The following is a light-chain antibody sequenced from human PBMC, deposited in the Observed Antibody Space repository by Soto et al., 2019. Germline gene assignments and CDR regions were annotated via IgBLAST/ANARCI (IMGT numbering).Light chain of an antibody. J-gene: IGKJ1*01. Sequence: DIQMTQSPSTLSASVGDRVTITCRASQSISSWLAWYQQKPGKAPKLLIYKASNLETGVPSRFSGSGSGTEFSLTFSCLQPDDLATYYCQQYDSYPRTFGQGTKVEIK. V-gene: IGKV1-5*03. CDR1: QSISSW. CDR3: QQYDSYPRT. CDR2: KAS.